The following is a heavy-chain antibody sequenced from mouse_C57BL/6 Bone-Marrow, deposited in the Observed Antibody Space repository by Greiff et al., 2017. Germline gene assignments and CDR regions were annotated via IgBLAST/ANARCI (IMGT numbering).Heavy chain of an antibody. CDR1: GFNIKDYY. CDR2: IDPEDGET. J-gene: IGHJ3*01. Sequence: VQLKQSGAELVKPGASVKLSCTASGFNIKDYYMHWVKQRTEQGLEWIGRIDPEDGETKYAPKFQGKATITADTSSNTAYLQLSSLTSEDTAVYYCARHYYGSSYWFAYWGQGTLVTVSA. CDR3: ARHYYGSSYWFAY. V-gene: IGHV14-2*01. D-gene: IGHD1-1*01.